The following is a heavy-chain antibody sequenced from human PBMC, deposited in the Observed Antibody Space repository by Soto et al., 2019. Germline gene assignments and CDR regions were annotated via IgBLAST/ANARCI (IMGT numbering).Heavy chain of an antibody. J-gene: IGHJ4*02. CDR1: GGTFTNYA. D-gene: IGHD4-17*01. CDR3: ARLCPHDYGGNHFDY. CDR2: ISPIVGTT. Sequence: QVQLVQSGAEVKKPGSSVKVSCKASGGTFTNYAISWVRQAPGQGLEWMGGISPIVGTTHYAQKFQGRVTITSDESSSTAYMELTRLRSEDTAMYYSARLCPHDYGGNHFDYWGQGSMVTVSS. V-gene: IGHV1-69*01.